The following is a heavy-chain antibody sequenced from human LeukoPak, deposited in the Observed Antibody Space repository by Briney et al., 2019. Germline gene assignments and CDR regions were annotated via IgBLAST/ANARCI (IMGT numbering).Heavy chain of an antibody. V-gene: IGHV3-7*01. CDR1: GFTLSSYW. D-gene: IGHD5/OR15-5a*01. Sequence: VGSLRLTCAASGFTLSSYWMSWVRQAPGTGLEWVDNIHQDGSEKYYVDSVKGRFTISRDNAKNSLYLQMNSLRAEDTAIYYCGRESSSSTFDYWGQGTLVTVSS. CDR3: GRESSSSTFDY. CDR2: IHQDGSEK. J-gene: IGHJ4*02.